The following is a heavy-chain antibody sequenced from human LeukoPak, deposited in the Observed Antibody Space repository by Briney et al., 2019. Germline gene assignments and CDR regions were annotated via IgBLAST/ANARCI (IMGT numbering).Heavy chain of an antibody. V-gene: IGHV4-34*01. J-gene: IGHJ4*02. CDR3: ARRRQLRPGLRFES. Sequence: PSETLSLTCAVYDGSFSGYYWSWIRQSPGKGLEWIGEINHRGSTNYNPSLKSRVTMYADTSKSQVSLQLASVTAADTGVYFCARRRQLRPGLRFESWGQGTPVTVST. CDR1: DGSFSGYY. D-gene: IGHD1-1*01. CDR2: INHRGST.